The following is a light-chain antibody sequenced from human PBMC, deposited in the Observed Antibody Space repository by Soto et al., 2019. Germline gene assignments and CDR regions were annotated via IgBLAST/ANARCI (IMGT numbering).Light chain of an antibody. J-gene: IGLJ2*01. Sequence: QSLLTQPRSVSGSPGQSVTISCTGTSSDVGAYNSVSWYQHHPGKAPKLILYDVTRRSSGVPDRFSASKSDNTASLTISGLQAEDEADYYCCSYAGSNTVVFGGGTQLTVL. CDR1: SSDVGAYNS. V-gene: IGLV2-11*01. CDR3: CSYAGSNTVV. CDR2: DVT.